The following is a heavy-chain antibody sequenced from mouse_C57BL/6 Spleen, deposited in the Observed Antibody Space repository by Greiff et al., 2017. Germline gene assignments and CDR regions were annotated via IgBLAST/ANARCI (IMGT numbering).Heavy chain of an antibody. Sequence: QVQLQQPGAELVRPGTSVKLSCKASGYTFTSYWMHWVKQRPGQGLEWIGVIDPSDSYTNYNQKFKGKATLTVDTSSSTAYMQLSSLTSEDSAVYYCARRAITTVPYYFDYWGQGTTLTVSS. V-gene: IGHV1-59*01. CDR3: ARRAITTVPYYFDY. CDR2: IDPSDSYT. CDR1: GYTFTSYW. D-gene: IGHD1-1*01. J-gene: IGHJ2*01.